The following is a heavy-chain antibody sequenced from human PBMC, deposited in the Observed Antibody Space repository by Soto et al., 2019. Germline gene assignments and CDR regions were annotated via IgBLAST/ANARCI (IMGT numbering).Heavy chain of an antibody. CDR1: GFTFSSYA. J-gene: IGHJ6*02. CDR2: ISGSGGST. V-gene: IGHV3-23*01. Sequence: PGGSLRLSCAASGFTFSSYAMSWVRQAPGKWLEWVSAISGSGGSTYYADSVKGRFTISRDNSKNTLYLQMNSLRAEDTAVYYCPKDSAPFTRVPLNGMDVWGQGXTVTVS. CDR3: PKDSAPFTRVPLNGMDV. D-gene: IGHD3-10*01.